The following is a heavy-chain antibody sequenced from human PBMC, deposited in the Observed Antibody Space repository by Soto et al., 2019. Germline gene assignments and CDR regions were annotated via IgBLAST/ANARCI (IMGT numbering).Heavy chain of an antibody. J-gene: IGHJ6*02. Sequence: PGGSLRLSCAASGFTFSIYALHWVRQAPGKGLEWVAVISFDGSNKVYADSVKGRFTISRDNSKNTLYVQMNSLRGEDTAVYYCARGRYCSGNSCYTDYYFGLDVWGQGTTVTVSS. V-gene: IGHV3-30-3*01. CDR2: ISFDGSNK. D-gene: IGHD2-2*02. CDR3: ARGRYCSGNSCYTDYYFGLDV. CDR1: GFTFSIYA.